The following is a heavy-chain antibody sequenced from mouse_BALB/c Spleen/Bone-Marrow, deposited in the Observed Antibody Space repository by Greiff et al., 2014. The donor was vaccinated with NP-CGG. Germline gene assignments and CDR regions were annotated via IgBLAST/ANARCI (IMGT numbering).Heavy chain of an antibody. V-gene: IGHV5-17*02. CDR2: ISSGSSTI. J-gene: IGHJ4*01. CDR3: TRKGALITHYYAMDY. D-gene: IGHD2-4*01. Sequence: VQLKESGGGLVQPGGSRKLSCAASGFTFSSIGMHWVRQAPEKGLEWVAYISSGSSTIYYADTVKGRFTISRDNPKNTLFLQMTSLRSEDTAMYYCTRKGALITHYYAMDYWGQGTSVTVSS. CDR1: GFTFSSIG.